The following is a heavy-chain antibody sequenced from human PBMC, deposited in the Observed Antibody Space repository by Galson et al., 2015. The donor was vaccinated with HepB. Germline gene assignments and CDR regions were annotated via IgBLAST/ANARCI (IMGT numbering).Heavy chain of an antibody. CDR3: ARGAGNGLDV. Sequence: SLRLSCAASGFTFSGHDMHWVRQGTGKGLEWVSAIGTAGDTYFPGSVKGRFTISREDAKNSLYLQMNSLRAGDTAVYYCARGAGNGLDVWGRGTTVIVSS. D-gene: IGHD6-25*01. V-gene: IGHV3-13*04. CDR2: IGTAGDT. J-gene: IGHJ6*02. CDR1: GFTFSGHD.